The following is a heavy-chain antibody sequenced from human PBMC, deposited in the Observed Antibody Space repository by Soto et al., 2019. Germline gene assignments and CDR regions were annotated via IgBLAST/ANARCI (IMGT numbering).Heavy chain of an antibody. CDR2: IMPLFGTV. J-gene: IGHJ2*01. V-gene: IGHV1-69*12. D-gene: IGHD1-26*01. CDR1: GGTFSTYP. Sequence: QVQLVQSGAEVKKPGSSVKVSCKASGGTFSTYPISWVRQAPGQGLEWMGEIMPLFGTVNYAQKFQDRVTSTADESTSTTYMDLSSLRSGDTAIYYCAREYGGGLDLWGRGTLVTVSS. CDR3: AREYGGGLDL.